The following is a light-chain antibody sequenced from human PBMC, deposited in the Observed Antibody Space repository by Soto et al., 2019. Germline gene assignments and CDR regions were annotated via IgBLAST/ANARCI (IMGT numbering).Light chain of an antibody. CDR1: SSNIGAGFE. V-gene: IGLV1-40*01. CDR2: TNI. J-gene: IGLJ2*01. CDR3: QSYDSSLSGYVI. Sequence: QSVLTQPPSVSGAPGQRVTISCTGSSSNIGAGFEVHWYQQLPGTAPKLLIYTNINRPSGVPDRFSGPRSGTSASLAITGLQAEDEADYYCQSYDSSLSGYVIFGGGTKLTVL.